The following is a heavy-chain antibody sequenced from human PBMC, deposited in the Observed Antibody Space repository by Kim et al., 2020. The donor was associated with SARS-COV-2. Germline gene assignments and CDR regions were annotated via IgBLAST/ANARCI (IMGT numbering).Heavy chain of an antibody. CDR3: GRDQWLATHASVDN. J-gene: IGHJ4*02. V-gene: IGHV1-18*01. D-gene: IGHD6-19*01. Sequence: ASVKVSCKTSGYTFTSFGISWVRQAPGQGLEWMGWVSTFSDDRNYAQNFQGRFTMTTDTSTSTAYMELRSLRSDDTAVYYCGRDQWLATHASVDNWGQGTLVTVSS. CDR1: GYTFTSFG. CDR2: VSTFSDDR.